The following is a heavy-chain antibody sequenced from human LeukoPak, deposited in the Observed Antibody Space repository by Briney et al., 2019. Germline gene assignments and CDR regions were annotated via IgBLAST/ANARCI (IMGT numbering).Heavy chain of an antibody. D-gene: IGHD3-9*01. CDR3: AKEPRLRYFDTDAFDI. V-gene: IGHV3-23*01. CDR1: GFTFSSYG. J-gene: IGHJ3*02. Sequence: GGTLRLSCAASGFTFSSYGMSWVRQAPGKGLEWVSAISGSGGSTYYADSVKGRFTISRDNSKNTLYLQMNSLRAEDTAVYYCAKEPRLRYFDTDAFDIWGQGTMVTVSS. CDR2: ISGSGGST.